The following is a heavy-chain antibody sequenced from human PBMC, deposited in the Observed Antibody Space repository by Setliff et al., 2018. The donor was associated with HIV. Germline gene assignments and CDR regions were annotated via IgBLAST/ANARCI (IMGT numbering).Heavy chain of an antibody. J-gene: IGHJ3*02. D-gene: IGHD4-17*01. CDR2: ISPNFGHT. V-gene: IGHV1-18*04. CDR1: GYTFTTYG. Sequence: ASVKVSCKASGYTFTTYGISWVRQAPGHGLEWMGWISPNFGHTKYAQKFLDRVTMTIDTATSTVYMELRSLRSDDTAVYYCAKDPSVTVTTIWGQGTMVTVSS. CDR3: AKDPSVTVTTI.